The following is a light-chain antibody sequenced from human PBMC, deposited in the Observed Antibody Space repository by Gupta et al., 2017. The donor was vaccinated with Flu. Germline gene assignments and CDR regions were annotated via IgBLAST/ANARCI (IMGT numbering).Light chain of an antibody. CDR1: QSVSSSY. CDR3: QQYAGSPPS. V-gene: IGKV3-20*01. J-gene: IGKJ2*03. CDR2: GAS. Sequence: EIVLTQSPGTLSLSPGERATLSSRASQSVSSSYLAWYQQKPGQAPRLFIYGASSRATGIPDRFSGSGSGTDFTLTISRLEPEDFAVYYCQQYAGSPPSFGQGTKLEIK.